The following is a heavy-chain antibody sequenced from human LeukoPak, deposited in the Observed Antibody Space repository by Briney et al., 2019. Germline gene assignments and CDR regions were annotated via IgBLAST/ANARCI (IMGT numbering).Heavy chain of an antibody. Sequence: GWSLRLSCAAPGFTFSDYYMSWIRQAPGKGLVWVSYISSSSSYTIYADSVKGRFTISRDNAKNSLYLQMNSLRAEDTAVYYCARCAGFGESCDYWGQGTLVTVSS. CDR1: GFTFSDYY. CDR3: ARCAGFGESCDY. D-gene: IGHD3-10*01. J-gene: IGHJ4*02. CDR2: ISSSSSYT. V-gene: IGHV3-11*03.